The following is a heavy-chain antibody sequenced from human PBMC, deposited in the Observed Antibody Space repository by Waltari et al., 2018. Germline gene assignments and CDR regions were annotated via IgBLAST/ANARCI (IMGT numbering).Heavy chain of an antibody. Sequence: EVQLVESGGGLVQPGGSLRLSCVTSGFTFKNYEMNWVRQAPGKGLEWVSYISTGGSTIHHADSVKGLFTISRDNAENSLYLEMNSLRAEDTAVYYCASSNDTTGYYLDYWGQGTLVTVFS. CDR3: ASSNDTTGYYLDY. V-gene: IGHV3-48*03. CDR2: ISTGGSTI. D-gene: IGHD3-9*01. J-gene: IGHJ4*02. CDR1: GFTFKNYE.